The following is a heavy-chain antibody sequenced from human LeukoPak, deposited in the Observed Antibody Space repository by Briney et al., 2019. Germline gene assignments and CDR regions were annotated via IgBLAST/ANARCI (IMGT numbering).Heavy chain of an antibody. V-gene: IGHV3-30-3*01. CDR3: ARARSSGWLNYPMDV. CDR1: AFTFSTYS. J-gene: IGHJ6*02. CDR2: ISHDGNTK. Sequence: GGSPRLSCAASAFTFSTYSMYWVRQAPGKGLEWLAVISHDGNTKYYAGSVKGQFTISRDNSKNTLYLQMNSLRPEDTAIYYCARARSSGWLNYPMDVWGQGTTVTVPS. D-gene: IGHD6-19*01.